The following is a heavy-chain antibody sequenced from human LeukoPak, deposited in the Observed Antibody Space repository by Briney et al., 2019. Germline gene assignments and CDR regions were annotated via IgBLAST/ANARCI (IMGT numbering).Heavy chain of an antibody. CDR1: GGTFSSYA. J-gene: IGHJ4*02. D-gene: IGHD3-16*01. Sequence: ASVKVSCKASGGTFSSYAISWVRQAPGQGLEWMGGIIPIFGTANYAQKFQGRVTITADESTSTAYMELSSLRSEDTAVYYCARAGYDYVWGSLGYWGQGTLVTVSS. CDR3: ARAGYDYVWGSLGY. CDR2: IIPIFGTA. V-gene: IGHV1-69*13.